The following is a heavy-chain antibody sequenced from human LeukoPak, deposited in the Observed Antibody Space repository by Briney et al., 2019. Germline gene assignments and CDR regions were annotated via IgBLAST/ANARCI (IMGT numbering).Heavy chain of an antibody. CDR3: ARVRSRYFDY. Sequence: NPSETLSLTCAVYGGSFSGYYWSWIRQPPGKGLEWIGEINHSGSTNYNPSLKSRVTISVDTSKNQFSLKLSSMTAADTAVYYCARVRSRYFDYWGQGTLVTVS. V-gene: IGHV4-34*01. CDR1: GGSFSGYY. CDR2: INHSGST. D-gene: IGHD1-14*01. J-gene: IGHJ4*02.